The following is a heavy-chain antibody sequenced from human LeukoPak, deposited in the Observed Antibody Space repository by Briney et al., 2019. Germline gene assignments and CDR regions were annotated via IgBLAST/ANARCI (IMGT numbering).Heavy chain of an antibody. Sequence: GGSLRLSCAASGFTVSSNYMSWVRQAPGKGLEWVSVIYSGGSTYYADSVKGRFTIPRHNSKNTLYLQMNSLRAEDTAVYYCARSYYDILTGYINWFDPWGQGTLVAVSS. V-gene: IGHV3-53*04. CDR2: IYSGGST. J-gene: IGHJ5*02. CDR3: ARSYYDILTGYINWFDP. D-gene: IGHD3-9*01. CDR1: GFTVSSNY.